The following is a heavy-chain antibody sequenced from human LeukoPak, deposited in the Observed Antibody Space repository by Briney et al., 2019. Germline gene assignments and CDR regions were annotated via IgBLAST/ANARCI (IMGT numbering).Heavy chain of an antibody. CDR1: GASISSWY. D-gene: IGHD2-21*02. CDR2: IYGSGST. V-gene: IGHV4-59*08. Sequence: PSETLSLTCNVTGASISSWYWSWIRQPPGKGLEWIGDIYGSGSTNYNPSLKSRVSMSADTSKNQFSLKLSSVTAADTAVYYCACGGDSDWYFDLWGRGTLVTVSS. J-gene: IGHJ2*01. CDR3: ACGGDSDWYFDL.